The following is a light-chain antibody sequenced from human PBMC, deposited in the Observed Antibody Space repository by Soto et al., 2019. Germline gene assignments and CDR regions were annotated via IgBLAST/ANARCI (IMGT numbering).Light chain of an antibody. J-gene: IGLJ3*02. Sequence: QSALTQPPSASGSPGQSFTISCTGTSSDVGAYNYVSWYQQHAGKAPKLVIYEVTKRPSGVPDRFSGSKSANTGSLTVSGLQAEDEADYSCSSFAYSNTWVFGGGTKLTVL. CDR2: EVT. CDR1: SSDVGAYNY. CDR3: SSFAYSNTWV. V-gene: IGLV2-8*01.